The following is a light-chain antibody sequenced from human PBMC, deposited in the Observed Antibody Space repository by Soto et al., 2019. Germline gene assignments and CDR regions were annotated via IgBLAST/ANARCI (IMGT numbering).Light chain of an antibody. CDR1: SSDVADYKY. CDR3: SSHNPIGTLQI. Sequence: QSALTQPASVSGSPGQSITISCTGTSSDVADYKYVSWYQHHPGKAPKLMIYEVTNRPSWVSNRFTGSKSGNTASLTISGLQAEDEGDYYCSSHNPIGTLQIFGPGTKLTVL. V-gene: IGLV2-14*01. CDR2: EVT. J-gene: IGLJ1*01.